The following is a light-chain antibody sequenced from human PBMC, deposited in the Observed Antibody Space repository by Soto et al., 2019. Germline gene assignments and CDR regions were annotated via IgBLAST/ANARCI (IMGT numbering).Light chain of an antibody. CDR2: EVS. CDR1: SSDVGGYNY. CDR3: SSYTSSSTFVV. Sequence: QSVLTQPASVSGSPGQSITISCTGTSSDVGGYNYVSWYQQHPGKAPKLMIYEVSNRQSGVSNRFSGSKSGNTASLTISGLQAEDEADYYCSSYTSSSTFVVFGGGTKLTVL. V-gene: IGLV2-14*01. J-gene: IGLJ2*01.